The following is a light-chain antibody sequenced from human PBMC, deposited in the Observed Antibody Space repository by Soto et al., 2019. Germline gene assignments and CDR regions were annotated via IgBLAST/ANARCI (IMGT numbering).Light chain of an antibody. CDR3: EQYGSLPRVKGFT. V-gene: IGKV3-20*01. CDR2: GAS. Sequence: EIGLTQSPGTLSLSPGVRATLSCSARQSVSSSYLAWYKQKPGQAPRLLIYGASSRATGIPDRFSGSGSGTDFTLTISRLESEGFAVYYCEQYGSLPRVKGFTFGPGTKVDIK. J-gene: IGKJ3*01. CDR1: QSVSSSY.